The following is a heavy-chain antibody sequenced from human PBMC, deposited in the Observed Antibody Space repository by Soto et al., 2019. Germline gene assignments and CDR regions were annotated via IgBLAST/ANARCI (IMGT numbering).Heavy chain of an antibody. CDR3: ARHVPAAGYYYGMDV. V-gene: IGHV1-69*12. Sequence: QVQLVQSGAEVKKPGSSVKVSCKASGGTFSSYAVSWVRQAPGQGLEWMGGIIPIFGTADYAQKFQGRVTITADESXXTAYVELSSLRSAATAVYYCARHVPAAGYYYGMDVWGQGTTLTVSS. J-gene: IGHJ6*02. CDR2: IIPIFGTA. D-gene: IGHD2-2*01. CDR1: GGTFSSYA.